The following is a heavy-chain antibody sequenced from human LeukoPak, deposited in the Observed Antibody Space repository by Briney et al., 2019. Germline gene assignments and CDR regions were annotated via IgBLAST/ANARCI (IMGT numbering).Heavy chain of an antibody. Sequence: SETLSLTCTVSGGSISSYYWSWIRQPPGKGLEWIGYIYDSGSSNYSPSLKSRVTMSVDTSKNQFSLKLSSVTAADTAVYYCARAYRQSHDYWGQGTLVTVSS. CDR1: GGSISSYY. D-gene: IGHD3-16*02. J-gene: IGHJ4*02. CDR2: IYDSGSS. V-gene: IGHV4-59*01. CDR3: ARAYRQSHDY.